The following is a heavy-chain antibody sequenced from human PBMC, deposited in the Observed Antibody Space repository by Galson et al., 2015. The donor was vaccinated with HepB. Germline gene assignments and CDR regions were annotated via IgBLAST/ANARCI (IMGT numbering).Heavy chain of an antibody. J-gene: IGHJ6*03. V-gene: IGHV3-9*01. CDR2: ISWNSGSI. D-gene: IGHD6-13*01. CDR1: GFTFDDYA. CDR3: AKDIRYSSSLDYYYYMDV. Sequence: SLRLSCAASGFTFDDYAMHWVRQAPGKGLEWVSGISWNSGSIGYADSVKGRFTISRDNAKNSLYLQMNSLRAEDTALYYCAKDIRYSSSLDYYYYMDVWGKGTTVTVSS.